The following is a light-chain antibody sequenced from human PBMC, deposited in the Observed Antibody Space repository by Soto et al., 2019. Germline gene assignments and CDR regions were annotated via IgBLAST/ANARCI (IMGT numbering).Light chain of an antibody. Sequence: EIVLTQSPATLALSPGERATLSCRASQSVSSDLAWYQQEPGQAPRLLIFDTSDRATGIPARFSGSGSGTDFTLTISRLEPEDFAIYYCQHRDNWLYTFGQGT. CDR3: QHRDNWLYT. CDR2: DTS. CDR1: QSVSSD. V-gene: IGKV3-11*01. J-gene: IGKJ2*01.